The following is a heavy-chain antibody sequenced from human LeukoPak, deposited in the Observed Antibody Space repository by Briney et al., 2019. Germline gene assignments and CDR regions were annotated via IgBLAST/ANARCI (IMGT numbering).Heavy chain of an antibody. Sequence: KPSETLSLTCAVYGGSFSGYYWSWIRQPPGKGLEWIGEINHSGSTNYNPSLKSRVTISVDTSKNQLSLKLSSVTAADTAVYYCARGRRFTMVRGILFDYWGQGTLVTVSS. D-gene: IGHD3-10*01. CDR1: GGSFSGYY. V-gene: IGHV4-34*01. CDR3: ARGRRFTMVRGILFDY. J-gene: IGHJ4*02. CDR2: INHSGST.